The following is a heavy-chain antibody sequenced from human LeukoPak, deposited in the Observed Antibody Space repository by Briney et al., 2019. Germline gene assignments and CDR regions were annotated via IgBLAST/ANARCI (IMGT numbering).Heavy chain of an antibody. CDR1: GGSISNYY. CDR2: IHYTGNT. J-gene: IGHJ5*02. CDR3: ARVGRGTPNWFDP. V-gene: IGHV4-59*01. D-gene: IGHD2-15*01. Sequence: PSETLSLTCTVSGGSISNYYWSWIRQPPGKGLEWIAYIHYTGNTNSNPSLKSRVTISLDTSKNQFSLKLSSVTAADTAVYYCARVGRGTPNWFDPWGQGTLVTVSS.